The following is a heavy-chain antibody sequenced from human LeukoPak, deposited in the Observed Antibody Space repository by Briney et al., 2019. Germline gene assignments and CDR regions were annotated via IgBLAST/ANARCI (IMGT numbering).Heavy chain of an antibody. V-gene: IGHV3-23*01. Sequence: GGSLRLSCAASGLAFSNYAMSWVRQAPGQGLEWVSTLTDTGDSTFYADSVKGRFTISRDNSKNTLSLQMNSLRAEDTAVYFCAKGRGATSTSCYNYWGQGTLVTVPS. CDR1: GLAFSNYA. CDR2: LTDTGDST. D-gene: IGHD2-2*02. CDR3: AKGRGATSTSCYNY. J-gene: IGHJ4*02.